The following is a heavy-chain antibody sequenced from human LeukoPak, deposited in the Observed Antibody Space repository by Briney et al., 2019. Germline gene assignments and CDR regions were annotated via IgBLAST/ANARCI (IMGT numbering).Heavy chain of an antibody. V-gene: IGHV1-18*01. CDR3: TRDLIAVRPYRFEP. J-gene: IGHJ5*02. CDR2: ISAYNGNT. CDR1: GYTFTTYG. D-gene: IGHD6-6*01. Sequence: ASVKDSSKASGYTFTTYGISWGRQAPGQGLEWMGWISAYNGNTNYAQKLQGRVTMTTDASTSTAYLELRSLRYDDTAVYYCTRDLIAVRPYRFEPTGHGNLVTVSS.